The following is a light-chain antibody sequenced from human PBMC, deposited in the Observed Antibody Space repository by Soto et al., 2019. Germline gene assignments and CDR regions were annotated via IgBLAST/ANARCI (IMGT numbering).Light chain of an antibody. CDR2: DAS. CDR1: QSVSSY. J-gene: IGKJ1*01. CDR3: QQRSNWPRT. V-gene: IGKV3-11*01. Sequence: EIVLTQSPATLSLSPGERATLSCRASQSVSSYLAWYQQKPGQAPRLLIDDASNRATGIPARFSGIGSETDFTLTIRSLGPEDFAVYYCQQRSNWPRTFGQGTKVEIK.